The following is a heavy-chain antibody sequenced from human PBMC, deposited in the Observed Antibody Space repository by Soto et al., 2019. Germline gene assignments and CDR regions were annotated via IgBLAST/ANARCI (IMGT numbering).Heavy chain of an antibody. CDR2: IRKDGSQE. Sequence: DVQLTESGGGLVQPGGSLRLSCGASGFSFGSDWMAWVRQAPGKGLEWVANIRKDGSQEQYADSVRCRFSVSRDNAKDSLYLQMNSLRLEDTAVYYCTRDANYRDDSASYDVFDNWGQGTMVTVSS. J-gene: IGHJ3*02. CDR3: TRDANYRDDSASYDVFDN. V-gene: IGHV3-7*05. D-gene: IGHD3-22*01. CDR1: GFSFGSDW.